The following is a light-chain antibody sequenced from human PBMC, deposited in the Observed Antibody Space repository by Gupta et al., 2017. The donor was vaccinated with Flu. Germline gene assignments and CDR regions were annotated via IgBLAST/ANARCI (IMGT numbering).Light chain of an antibody. V-gene: IGKV1-33*01. Sequence: ATALSASGGTRTLITMHTSKVINNIVTWYQQKPGKAPRLLISGASSMDTGVPYRFSGSGSGTDLTLTISRLEPEDIAAYYCLQYGDLVHTLGGGTKVEIK. CDR1: KVINNI. CDR3: LQYGDLVHT. CDR2: GAS. J-gene: IGKJ4*01.